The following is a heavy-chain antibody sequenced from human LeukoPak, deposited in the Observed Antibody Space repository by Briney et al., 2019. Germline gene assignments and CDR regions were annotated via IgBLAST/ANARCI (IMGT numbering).Heavy chain of an antibody. J-gene: IGHJ4*02. CDR1: GFTFSSYS. Sequence: GGSLRLSCAASGFTFSSYSMNWVRQAPGKGLEWVSSISSSSSYIYYADSVKGRFTISGDNAKNSLYLQMNSLRAEDTAVYYCARVKVGGYFDYWGQGTLVTVSS. V-gene: IGHV3-21*01. CDR3: ARVKVGGYFDY. CDR2: ISSSSSYI. D-gene: IGHD2-15*01.